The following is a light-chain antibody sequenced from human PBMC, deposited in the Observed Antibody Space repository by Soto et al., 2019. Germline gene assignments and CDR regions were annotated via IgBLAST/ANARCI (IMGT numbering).Light chain of an antibody. CDR1: SSDIGSYDH. V-gene: IGLV2-14*03. J-gene: IGLJ1*01. CDR2: AVS. CDR3: TSYTDRQSYL. Sequence: QSVLTQPASVSGSPGQSITISCSGTSSDIGSYDHVAWYQQFPGKSPKLIIYAVSDRPSGVSDRFSGSKSGISASLTISGLQTEDEADYYCTSYTDRQSYLFGTGTKVTV.